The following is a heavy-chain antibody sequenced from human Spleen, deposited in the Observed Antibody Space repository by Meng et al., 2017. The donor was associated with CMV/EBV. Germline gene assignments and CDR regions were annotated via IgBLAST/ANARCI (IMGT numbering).Heavy chain of an antibody. CDR1: GYTFTDYY. CDR2: INPTSGGT. V-gene: IGHV1-2*02. Sequence: ASVKVSCKASGYTFTDYYIHWVRQAPGQGLEWMGWINPTSGGTKNAQNFQGRVTFTKDTSISTAYMELSRLRSDDTAVYYCARSQDIVVVPAAIVHYYYYGMDVWGQGTTVTVSS. CDR3: ARSQDIVVVPAAIVHYYYYGMDV. J-gene: IGHJ6*02. D-gene: IGHD2-2*02.